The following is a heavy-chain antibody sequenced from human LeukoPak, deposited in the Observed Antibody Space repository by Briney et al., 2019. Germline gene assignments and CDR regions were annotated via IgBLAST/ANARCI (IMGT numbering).Heavy chain of an antibody. D-gene: IGHD2-15*01. CDR3: ARTRKAATDY. V-gene: IGHV4-34*01. CDR2: INHSGST. J-gene: IGHJ4*02. Sequence: SETLPLTCAVYGGSFSGYYWSWIRQPPGKGLEWIGEINHSGSTNYNPSLKSRVTISVDTSKNQFSLKLSSVTAADTAVYYCARTRKAATDYWGQGTLVTVSS. CDR1: GGSFSGYY.